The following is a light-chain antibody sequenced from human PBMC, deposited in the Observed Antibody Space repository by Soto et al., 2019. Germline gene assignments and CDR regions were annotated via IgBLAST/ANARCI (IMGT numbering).Light chain of an antibody. CDR1: QSVLYSSNNKDY. J-gene: IGKJ4*01. Sequence: DIVMTQSPASLAVSLGERATINCKSSQSVLYSSNNKDYLAWYQQKPGQPPKLLIYWASTRESGVPDRFSGGGSGTDFTLAISSLQAEDVAVYYCQQYYSSPLTCGGGTKVEIK. CDR2: WAS. V-gene: IGKV4-1*01. CDR3: QQYYSSPLT.